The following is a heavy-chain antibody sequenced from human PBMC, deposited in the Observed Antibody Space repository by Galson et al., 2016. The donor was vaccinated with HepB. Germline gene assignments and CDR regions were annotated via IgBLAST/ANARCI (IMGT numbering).Heavy chain of an antibody. J-gene: IGHJ6*02. CDR1: GGTFTKHA. D-gene: IGHD3-16*01. Sequence: SVKVSCKASGGTFTKHAISWVRQAPGQGLEWMGGMIPIFGTTNYAQKFQGRITISADESTTTAYMGLSSLRSQDTAIYYCVRDRGPESEYAWGKSGDYYGLDGWGQATTVTVSS. CDR2: MIPIFGTT. V-gene: IGHV1-69*13. CDR3: VRDRGPESEYAWGKSGDYYGLDG.